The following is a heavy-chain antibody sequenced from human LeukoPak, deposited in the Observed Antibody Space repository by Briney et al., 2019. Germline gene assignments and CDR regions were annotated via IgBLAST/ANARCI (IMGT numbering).Heavy chain of an antibody. V-gene: IGHV3-23*01. Sequence: GGSLRLSCAASGFTFSSYAMGWVRQAPGKGLEWVSAISGSGGSTYYADSVKGRFTISRDNSKNTLYLQMNSLRAEDTAVYYCAKALGYCSSTSCYTLSPPYYYYGMDVWGQGTTVTVSS. CDR1: GFTFSSYA. D-gene: IGHD2-2*02. CDR2: ISGSGGST. CDR3: AKALGYCSSTSCYTLSPPYYYYGMDV. J-gene: IGHJ6*02.